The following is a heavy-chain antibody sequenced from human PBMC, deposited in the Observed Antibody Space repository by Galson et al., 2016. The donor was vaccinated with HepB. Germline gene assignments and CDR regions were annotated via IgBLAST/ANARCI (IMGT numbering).Heavy chain of an antibody. CDR3: ARVRNPLYYYYYLDV. V-gene: IGHV4-59*12. CDR2: IYYSGST. CDR1: GGSISSYY. D-gene: IGHD1-14*01. Sequence: ETLSLTCTVSGGSISSYYWSWIRQPPGKGLEWIGYIYYSGSTNYNPSLKSRVTISVDTSKNQFSLKLSSVTAADTAVYYCARVRNPLYYYYYLDVWGKGTTVTVSS. J-gene: IGHJ6*03.